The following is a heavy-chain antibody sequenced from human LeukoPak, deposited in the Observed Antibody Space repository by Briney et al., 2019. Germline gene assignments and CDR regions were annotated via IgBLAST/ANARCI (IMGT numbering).Heavy chain of an antibody. CDR3: ARWIGLAVYYHGMDV. CDR1: GGSFSGYY. CDR2: INHSGST. Sequence: SETLSLTCAVYGGSFSGYYWSWIRQPPGKGLEWIGEINHSGSTNYNPSLKSRVTISVDTSKNQFSLKLSSVTAADTAVYYCARWIGLAVYYHGMDVWGQGTTVTVSS. J-gene: IGHJ6*02. D-gene: IGHD6-19*01. V-gene: IGHV4-34*01.